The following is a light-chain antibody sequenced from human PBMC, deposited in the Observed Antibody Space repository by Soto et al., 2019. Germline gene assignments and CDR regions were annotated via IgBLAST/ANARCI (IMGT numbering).Light chain of an antibody. CDR1: SSNIGSKS. V-gene: IGLV1-44*01. CDR3: AAWDDSLNVLV. Sequence: QSVLTQPPSVSGTPGQRVNRSCSESSSNIGSKSVSWYQHLPQTAPQLLIYSNNQRPSGVPGRFSGSKSGTSASLAISGLQSDDETQYYCAAWDDSLNVLVFGGGTKLTVL. J-gene: IGLJ2*01. CDR2: SNN.